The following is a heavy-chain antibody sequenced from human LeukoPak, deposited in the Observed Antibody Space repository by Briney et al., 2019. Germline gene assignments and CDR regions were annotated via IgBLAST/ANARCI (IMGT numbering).Heavy chain of an antibody. V-gene: IGHV3-33*01. CDR1: GFSFSNYG. J-gene: IGHJ1*01. CDR3: ARTASRGPQSAESFHH. Sequence: GGSLRLSCAASGFSFSNYGMHWVRQAPGKGLEWVAVIWYDGTNKYYADSVKGRFTISRDNSKNTLYLQMNSLRAEDTAVYYCARTASRGPQSAESFHHWGQGTLVTVSS. CDR2: IWYDGTNK.